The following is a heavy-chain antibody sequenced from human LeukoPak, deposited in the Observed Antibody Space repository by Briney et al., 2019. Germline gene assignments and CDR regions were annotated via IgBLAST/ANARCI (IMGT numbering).Heavy chain of an antibody. V-gene: IGHV4-59*11. CDR3: ARGPPPGP. Sequence: ASETLSLTCAVSGGSFSGHYWSWIRQPPGKGLEWIGYIYYSGSTNYNPSLKSRVTISVDTSKNQFSLKLSSVTAADTAVYYCARGPPPGPWGQGTLVTVSS. J-gene: IGHJ5*02. CDR1: GGSFSGHY. CDR2: IYYSGST.